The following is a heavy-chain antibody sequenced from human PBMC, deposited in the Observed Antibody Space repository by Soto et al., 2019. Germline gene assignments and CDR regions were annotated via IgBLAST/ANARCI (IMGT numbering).Heavy chain of an antibody. D-gene: IGHD4-17*01. CDR2: IYSGGNT. CDR3: TRDSTDTVSDY. J-gene: IGHJ4*02. Sequence: HPGGSLRLSCAASGFSVSSNYMTWVRQAPGKGLEWVSVIYSGGNTYYADSVKGRFSISRDNSKNTLYLQMNSLRAEDTAVYYCTRDSTDTVSDYWGQGTLVTVSS. V-gene: IGHV3-66*01. CDR1: GFSVSSNY.